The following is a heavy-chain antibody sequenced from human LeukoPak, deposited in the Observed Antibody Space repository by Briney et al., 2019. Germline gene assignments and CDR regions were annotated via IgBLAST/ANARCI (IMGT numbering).Heavy chain of an antibody. CDR2: ISYDGSDK. V-gene: IGHV3-30*03. CDR1: GFTFSNYG. J-gene: IGHJ4*02. D-gene: IGHD6-19*01. Sequence: GGSLRLSCAASGFTFSNYGMHWVRQAPGKGLEWVAVISYDGSDKYYADSVKGRFTISRDTSKNTAYLQMNSLRAEDTAVYYCARVVRYSSGPLTDLLPYYFDYWGQGTLVTVSS. CDR3: ARVVRYSSGPLTDLLPYYFDY.